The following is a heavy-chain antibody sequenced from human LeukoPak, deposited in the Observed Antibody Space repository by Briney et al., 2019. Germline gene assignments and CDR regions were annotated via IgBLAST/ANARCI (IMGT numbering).Heavy chain of an antibody. CDR2: IRGGGGSA. V-gene: IGHV3-23*01. D-gene: IGHD4-17*01. CDR1: GFTFSAYA. CDR3: ARDPNGDYIGAFDM. J-gene: IGHJ3*02. Sequence: GSLRLSCTASGFTFSAYAMMWVRQAPGKGPEWVSAIRGGGGSAFYADSVKGRFTISRDNSKYTLFLQMNSLRAEDTAVYYCARDPNGDYIGAFDMWGPGTMVTVSS.